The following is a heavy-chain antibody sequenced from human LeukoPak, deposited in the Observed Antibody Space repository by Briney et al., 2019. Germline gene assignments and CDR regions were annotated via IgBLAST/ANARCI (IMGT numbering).Heavy chain of an antibody. CDR1: GFTFSTYW. J-gene: IGHJ4*02. CDR3: ARGHVSIGP. CDR2: IKEDGSEI. V-gene: IGHV3-7*01. Sequence: PGGFLRLPCAASGFTFSTYWMSWVRQAPGKGLEWVAGIKEDGSEIWYVESVKGRFTISRDNAKRSLYLQMNGLRAEDTALYYCARGHVSIGPWGQGTLVTVSS. D-gene: IGHD3-3*02.